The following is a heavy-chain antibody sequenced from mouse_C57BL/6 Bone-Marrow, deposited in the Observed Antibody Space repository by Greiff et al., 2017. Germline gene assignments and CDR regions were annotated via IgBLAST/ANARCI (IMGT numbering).Heavy chain of an antibody. CDR1: GYTFTSYW. CDR2: IYPGSGST. D-gene: IGHD1-1*01. Sequence: QVQLQQPGAELVKPGASVKMSCKASGYTFTSYWITWVKQRPGQGLEWIGDIYPGSGSTNYNEKFKSKATLTVDTSSSTAYMQLSSLTSEDSAVYYCARGNYYGSSTGVYAMDYWGQGTSVTVSS. J-gene: IGHJ4*01. CDR3: ARGNYYGSSTGVYAMDY. V-gene: IGHV1-55*01.